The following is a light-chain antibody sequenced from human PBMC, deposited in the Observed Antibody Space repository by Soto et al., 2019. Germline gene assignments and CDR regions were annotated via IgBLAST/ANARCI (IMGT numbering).Light chain of an antibody. CDR2: AAS. V-gene: IGKV1-6*01. CDR3: LQDFNFPPT. Sequence: AIQMTQSPSSLSASVGDRVTITCQASQGIRNDLAWYQQIPGRAPKLLIYAASVLQSGVPSRFSGSASGTDFTLTISSLQPEDFATYYCLQDFNFPPTFGQGTKLEIK. CDR1: QGIRND. J-gene: IGKJ2*01.